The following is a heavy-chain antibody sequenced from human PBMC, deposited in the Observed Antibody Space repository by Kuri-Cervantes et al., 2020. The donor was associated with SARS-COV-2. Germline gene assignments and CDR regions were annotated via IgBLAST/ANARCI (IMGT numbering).Heavy chain of an antibody. CDR3: ARDLKWAAAGKATSVDY. V-gene: IGHV4-39*02. CDR1: GGSISSSSYY. Sequence: SETLSLTCTVSGGSISSSSYYWGWIRQPPGKGLEWIGSSYYSGSTYYNPSLKSRVTISLDTSKNQFSLRLSSVTAADTAMYYCARDLKWAAAGKATSVDYWGQGTLVTVSS. J-gene: IGHJ4*02. CDR2: SYYSGST. D-gene: IGHD6-13*01.